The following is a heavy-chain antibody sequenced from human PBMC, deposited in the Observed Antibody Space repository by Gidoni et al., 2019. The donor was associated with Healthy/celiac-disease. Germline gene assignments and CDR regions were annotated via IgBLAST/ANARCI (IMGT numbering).Heavy chain of an antibody. CDR1: GYTVTSYA. CDR2: INAGNGNT. Sequence: QVQLVQSGAEVKKPGASVKVSCKDSGYTVTSYAMHWVRQAPGQRLEWMGWINAGNGNTKYSQKFQGRVTITRDTSASTAYMELSSLRSEDTAVYYCARVGVYSSGWYWGQGTLVTVSS. D-gene: IGHD6-19*01. CDR3: ARVGVYSSGWY. J-gene: IGHJ4*02. V-gene: IGHV1-3*01.